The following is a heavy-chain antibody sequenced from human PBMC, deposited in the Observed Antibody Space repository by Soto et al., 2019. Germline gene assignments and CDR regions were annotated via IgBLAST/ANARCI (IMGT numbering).Heavy chain of an antibody. J-gene: IGHJ5*02. V-gene: IGHV3-33*01. CDR3: ARDATPFSSSRESWFDP. CDR1: ASSFSSYG. D-gene: IGHD2-2*01. Sequence: GGSLRLSCAASASSFSSYGMHWLRQPPGKGLEWVAVMWYDGVNKDYADSVKGRFTVSRDNSKKTVHLQMSSLRVEDTAVYYCARDATPFSSSRESWFDPWGQGTLVTVSS. CDR2: MWYDGVNK.